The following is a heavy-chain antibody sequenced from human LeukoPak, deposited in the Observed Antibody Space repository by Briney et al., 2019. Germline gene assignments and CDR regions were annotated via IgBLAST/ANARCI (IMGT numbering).Heavy chain of an antibody. CDR2: SNHRGST. J-gene: IGHJ4*02. Sequence: SETLSLTCAVYGGSFSGYYWSWIRQPPGKGLEWIGESNHRGSTNYNQSLKSRVTISVDTSKNQFSLKLSSVTAADTAVYYCARGAPITIFGVVITHRAYFDCWGQGTLVTVSS. D-gene: IGHD3-3*01. V-gene: IGHV4-34*01. CDR3: ARGAPITIFGVVITHRAYFDC. CDR1: GGSFSGYY.